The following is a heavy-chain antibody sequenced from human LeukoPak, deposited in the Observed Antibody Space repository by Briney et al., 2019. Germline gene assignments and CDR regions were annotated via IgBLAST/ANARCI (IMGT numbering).Heavy chain of an antibody. CDR1: GFTFSSYA. CDR3: ARGIDSYGSFDY. D-gene: IGHD5-18*01. J-gene: IGHJ4*02. V-gene: IGHV3-23*01. Sequence: GGSLRLSCAASGFTFSSYAMSWVRQAPGKGLEWVSAISGSGGSTYYADSVKGRFTIPRDNSKNTLYLQMNSLRAEDTAVYYCARGIDSYGSFDYWGQGTLVTVSS. CDR2: ISGSGGST.